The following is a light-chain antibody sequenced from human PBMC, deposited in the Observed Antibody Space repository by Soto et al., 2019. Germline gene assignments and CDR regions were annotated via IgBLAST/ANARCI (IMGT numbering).Light chain of an antibody. Sequence: QAPGTPSLSPGEGATLSLRARQSVNNNLAWYQQKLGQAPRLLIYGASSRATGIPDSFSGSGSGTDFTLTVSSLQPDDFATYYCHQYHNSPRTFGQGTKVDNK. J-gene: IGKJ1*01. CDR2: GAS. CDR1: QSVNNN. CDR3: HQYHNSPRT. V-gene: IGKV3D-15*01.